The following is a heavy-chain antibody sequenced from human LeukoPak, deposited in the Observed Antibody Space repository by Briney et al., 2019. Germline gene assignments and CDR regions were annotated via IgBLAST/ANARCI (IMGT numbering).Heavy chain of an antibody. CDR3: ARGSKVLWFGELMDV. D-gene: IGHD3-10*01. V-gene: IGHV4-34*01. CDR1: GGSLSGYY. Sequence: SETLSLTCAVSGGSLSGYYWTWIRQPPGKGLEWIGEINHSGSTNYNPSLKSRVTISVDTSKNQFSLKLSSVTAADTAVYYCARGSKVLWFGELMDVWGKGTTVTVSS. CDR2: INHSGST. J-gene: IGHJ6*04.